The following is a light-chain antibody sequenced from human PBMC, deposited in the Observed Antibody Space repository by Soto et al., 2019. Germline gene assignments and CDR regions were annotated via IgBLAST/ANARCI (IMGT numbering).Light chain of an antibody. Sequence: DIQMTQSPSSLSASVGDTITITCQARQDISDYLNWYQQKPGKAPKLLIYDASMLPTGVPSRFIAGGSATYMSVTITCLQSEEFAAYYGQQYDDLRTFGQGTKVDIK. J-gene: IGKJ1*01. CDR1: QDISDY. CDR3: QQYDDLRT. CDR2: DAS. V-gene: IGKV1-33*01.